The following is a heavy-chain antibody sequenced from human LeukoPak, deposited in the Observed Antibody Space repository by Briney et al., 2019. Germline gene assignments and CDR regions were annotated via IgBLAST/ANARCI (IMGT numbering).Heavy chain of an antibody. CDR1: GGSISSSSYY. D-gene: IGHD2-15*01. CDR3: ARDVGTTVADSFDP. CDR2: IYYSGST. Sequence: SETLSLTCTVSGGSISSSSYYWGWIRQPPGKGLEWIGSIYYSGSTYYNPSLKSRVTISVDTSKNQFSLKLSSVTAADTAVYYCARDVGTTVADSFDPWGQGTLVTVSS. V-gene: IGHV4-39*07. J-gene: IGHJ5*02.